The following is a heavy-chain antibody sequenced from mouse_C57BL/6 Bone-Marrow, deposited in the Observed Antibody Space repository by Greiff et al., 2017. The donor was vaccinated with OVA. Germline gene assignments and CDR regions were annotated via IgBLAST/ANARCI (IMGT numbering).Heavy chain of an antibody. V-gene: IGHV1-54*01. D-gene: IGHD2-4*01. CDR1: GYAFTNYL. CDR2: INPESGGT. CDR3: ARGGGLRRGLAY. Sequence: QVQLQQSGAELVRPGTSVKVSCKASGYAFTNYLIEWVKQRPGQGLEWIGVINPESGGTNYNEKFKGKATLTADKSSSTAYMQLSSLTSEDSAVYFCARGGGLRRGLAYWGQGTLVTVSA. J-gene: IGHJ3*01.